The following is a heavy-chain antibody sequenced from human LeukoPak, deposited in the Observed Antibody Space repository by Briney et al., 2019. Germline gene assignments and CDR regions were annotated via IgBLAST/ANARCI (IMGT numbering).Heavy chain of an antibody. D-gene: IGHD2-15*01. CDR1: GGTFSSYA. J-gene: IGHJ6*03. Sequence: SVKVSCKASGGTFSSYAISWVRQAPGQGLEWMEGIIPIFGTANYAQKFQGRVTITADESTSTACMELSSLRSEDTAVYYCASGGGRLYYYYYYYVDVWGKGTTVTVSS. CDR3: ASGGGRLYYYYYYYVDV. V-gene: IGHV1-69*01. CDR2: IIPIFGTA.